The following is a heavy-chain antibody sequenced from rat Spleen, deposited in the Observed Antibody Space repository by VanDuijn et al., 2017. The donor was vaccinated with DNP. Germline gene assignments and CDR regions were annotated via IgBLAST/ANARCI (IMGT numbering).Heavy chain of an antibody. CDR3: TREGYYGYKGFDY. CDR1: GFSLTDYS. V-gene: IGHV2-19*01. Sequence: QVQLKESGPGMVQPSQTLSLTCTVSGFSLTDYSVHWVRQPPGKVLEWIAAISSGGSTYYNSALKSRLSISRDTSKSQVFLKMNSLQTEDTAIYYCTREGYYGYKGFDYWGQGVMVTVSS. J-gene: IGHJ2*01. CDR2: ISSGGST. D-gene: IGHD1-9*01.